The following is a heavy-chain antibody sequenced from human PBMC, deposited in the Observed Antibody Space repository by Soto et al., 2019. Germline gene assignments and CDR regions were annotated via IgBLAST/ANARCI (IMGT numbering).Heavy chain of an antibody. Sequence: SETLSLTCSVSGGSVSGNYWAWIRQSPGQGMKWLPHMCYSGSGCVKTNPSRQSRGSSSVVTSKNQISLRLTSVNAADTAVYYCARAFYGSNAADVAFERWGPGTRVAVSS. CDR1: GGSVSGNY. D-gene: IGHD3-10*01. J-gene: IGHJ3*01. V-gene: IGHV4-59*02. CDR2: MCYSGSGCV. CDR3: ARAFYGSNAADVAFER.